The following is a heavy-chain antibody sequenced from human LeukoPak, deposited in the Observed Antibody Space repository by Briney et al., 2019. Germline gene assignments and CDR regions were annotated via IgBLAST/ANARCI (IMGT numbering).Heavy chain of an antibody. CDR1: GFTFSSYE. V-gene: IGHV3-7*01. D-gene: IGHD3/OR15-3a*01. CDR3: ARGGTGVSRDY. Sequence: PGGSLRLSCAASGFTFSSYEMNWVRQAPGKGLEWVANINEDGSEKYYVDSVKGRFTISRDNAKKSLYLQMNSLRAEDTAVYYCARGGTGVSRDYWGQGTPVTVAS. CDR2: INEDGSEK. J-gene: IGHJ4*02.